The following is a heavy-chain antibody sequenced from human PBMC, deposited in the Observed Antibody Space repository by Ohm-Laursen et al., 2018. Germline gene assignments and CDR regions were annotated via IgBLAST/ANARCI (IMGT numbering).Heavy chain of an antibody. V-gene: IGHV3-30*18. Sequence: SLRLSCTASGFSFSTYGMHWVRQAPGKGLEWMAVISYGGSNTYYGDSVKGRFTISRDNSKNTLYPQMNSLRAEDTALYYCAKDYSVLTYGMDVWGQGTTVTVSS. CDR3: AKDYSVLTYGMDV. D-gene: IGHD2-15*01. CDR1: GFSFSTYG. CDR2: ISYGGSNT. J-gene: IGHJ6*02.